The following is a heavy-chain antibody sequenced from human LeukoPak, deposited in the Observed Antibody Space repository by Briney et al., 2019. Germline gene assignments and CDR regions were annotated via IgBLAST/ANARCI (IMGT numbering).Heavy chain of an antibody. Sequence: GGSLRLSCAASGFTFNSFWMPWVRQAPGKGLVWVSRIISDGSSTNYADSVKGRFTISRDNAKNTLHLQMNSLRAEDTALYYRSREDVDIRVATSGAFDIWGQGTMVTVSS. V-gene: IGHV3-74*01. CDR3: SREDVDIRVATSGAFDI. J-gene: IGHJ3*02. CDR2: IISDGSST. CDR1: GFTFNSFW. D-gene: IGHD5-12*01.